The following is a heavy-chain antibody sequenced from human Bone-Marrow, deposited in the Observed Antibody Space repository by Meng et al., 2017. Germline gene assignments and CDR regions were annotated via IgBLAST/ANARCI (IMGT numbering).Heavy chain of an antibody. D-gene: IGHD4-17*01. CDR2: IYYSGST. CDR3: ARSLDYGDYISWFDP. V-gene: IGHV4-61*01. Sequence: SETLSLTCTVSGGSVSSGSYYWSWIRQPPGKGLEWIGYIYYSGSTNYNPSLKSRVTISVDTSKNQFSLKLSSVTAADTAVYYCARSLDYGDYISWFDPWGQGTLVTVSS. CDR1: GGSVSSGSYY. J-gene: IGHJ5*02.